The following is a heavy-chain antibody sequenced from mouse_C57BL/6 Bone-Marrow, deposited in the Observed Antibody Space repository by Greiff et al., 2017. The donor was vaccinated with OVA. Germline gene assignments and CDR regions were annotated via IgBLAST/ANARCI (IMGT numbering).Heavy chain of an antibody. CDR3: ARHAYGSGFAY. Sequence: EVQLQQSGGDLVKPGGSLKLSCAASGFTFSSYGMSWVRQTPDKRLEWVATISSGGSYTYYPDSVKGRFTISRDNAKNTLYLQMSSLKSEDTAMYYCARHAYGSGFAYWGQGTLVTVSA. CDR2: ISSGGSYT. V-gene: IGHV5-6*01. CDR1: GFTFSSYG. D-gene: IGHD1-1*01. J-gene: IGHJ3*01.